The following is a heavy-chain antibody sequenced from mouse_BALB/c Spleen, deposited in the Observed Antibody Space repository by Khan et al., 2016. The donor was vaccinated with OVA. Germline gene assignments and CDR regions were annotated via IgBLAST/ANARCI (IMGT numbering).Heavy chain of an antibody. V-gene: IGHV2-6-4*01. CDR2: IWGGGGT. D-gene: IGHD2-14*01. CDR1: GFSLSRYN. CDR3: ARADYRYDGYYAMDY. J-gene: IGHJ4*01. Sequence: VQLQQSGPGLVAPSQSLSITCTVSGFSLSRYNIHWVRQPPGKGLEWLGMIWGGGGTAYNSTLKIRLSISTDNSKSQAFLKMNRLQTDDTAMYDCARADYRYDGYYAMDYWGQGTSVTVSA.